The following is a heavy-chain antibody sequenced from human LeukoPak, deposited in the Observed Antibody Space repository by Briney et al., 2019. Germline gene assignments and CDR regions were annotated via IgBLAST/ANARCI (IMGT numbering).Heavy chain of an antibody. V-gene: IGHV1-46*01. CDR3: ATDHSMANTAWWFDP. CDR2: INPSGTGT. D-gene: IGHD5-24*01. J-gene: IGHJ5*02. Sequence: SVNVSCQSSVYTFTNYYLHWLRQAPAQGLEWMGVINPSGTGTSYAQQFQGRITRSRDTSTSTVYMELSSLRSEGRAFYYCATDHSMANTAWWFDPWGQGTLVTVSS. CDR1: VYTFTNYY.